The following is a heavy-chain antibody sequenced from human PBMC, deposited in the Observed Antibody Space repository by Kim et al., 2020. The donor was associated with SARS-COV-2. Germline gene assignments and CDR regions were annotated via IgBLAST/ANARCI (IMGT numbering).Heavy chain of an antibody. V-gene: IGHV3-43*02. CDR3: AKDVELLSRKYYYGLGCYGGRGD. Sequence: GGSLRLSCAASGFTFDDYAMHWVRQAPGKGLEWVSLISGDGGSTYYADSVKGRFTISRDNSKNTLYLQMNSLRTEDTALYYCAKDVELLSRKYYYGLGCYGGRGDCGQGTPGSASP. CDR2: ISGDGGST. CDR1: GFTFDDYA. J-gene: IGHJ4*02. D-gene: IGHD3-10*01.